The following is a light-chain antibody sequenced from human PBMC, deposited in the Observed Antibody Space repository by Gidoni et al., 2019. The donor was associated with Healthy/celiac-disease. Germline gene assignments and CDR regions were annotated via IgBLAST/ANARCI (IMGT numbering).Light chain of an antibody. CDR3: NSRDSSGNHLGV. V-gene: IGLV3-19*01. J-gene: IGLJ2*01. Sequence: SSELTQDPAVSVALGQTVRITCQGDSLRSYYASWYQQKPGQAPVRVIYCKNNRPSGIPDRFSGSSSGNTASLTITGAQAEDEADYYCNSRDSSGNHLGVFGGGTKLTVL. CDR2: CKN. CDR1: SLRSYY.